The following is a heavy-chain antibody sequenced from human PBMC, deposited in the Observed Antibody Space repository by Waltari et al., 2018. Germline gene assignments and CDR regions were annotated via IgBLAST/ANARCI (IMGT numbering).Heavy chain of an antibody. Sequence: QVQLQESGPGLVKPSETLSLTCTVSGGSISSHYWSWIRQPPGKGLEWIGYIYYSGSTNYNPSLKSRVTISVDTSKNQFSLKLSSVTAADTAVYYCARAYYGDYVSDAFDIWGQGTMVIVSS. D-gene: IGHD4-17*01. V-gene: IGHV4-59*11. CDR1: GGSISSHY. CDR3: ARAYYGDYVSDAFDI. CDR2: IYYSGST. J-gene: IGHJ3*02.